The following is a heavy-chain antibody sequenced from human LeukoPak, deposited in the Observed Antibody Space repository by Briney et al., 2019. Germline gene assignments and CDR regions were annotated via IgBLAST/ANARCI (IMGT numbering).Heavy chain of an antibody. Sequence: SETLSLTCTVSGGSISTYYWSWIRQSPGKGLEWIGYINYSGSTNYIPSLKSRVTISVDTSKKQFSLRLSSVTAADTAVYYCARAVAASYFDYWGQGTLVTVSP. CDR2: INYSGST. D-gene: IGHD6-19*01. CDR3: ARAVAASYFDY. V-gene: IGHV4-59*01. J-gene: IGHJ4*02. CDR1: GGSISTYY.